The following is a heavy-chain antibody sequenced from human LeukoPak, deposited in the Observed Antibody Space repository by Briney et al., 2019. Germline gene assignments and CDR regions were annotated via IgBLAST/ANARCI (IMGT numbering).Heavy chain of an antibody. Sequence: KPSQTLSLTCTVSGGSISSGGYYWSWIRQPAGKGLEWIGRIYTSGSTNYNPSLKSRVTMSVDTSKNQFSLKLSSVTAADTAVYYCARYRPRDAFDIWGQGTMVTVSS. D-gene: IGHD1-14*01. V-gene: IGHV4-61*02. CDR3: ARYRPRDAFDI. CDR1: GGSISSGGYY. J-gene: IGHJ3*02. CDR2: IYTSGST.